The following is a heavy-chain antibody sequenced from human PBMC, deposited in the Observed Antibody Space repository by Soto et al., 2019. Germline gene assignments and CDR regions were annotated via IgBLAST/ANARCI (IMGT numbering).Heavy chain of an antibody. J-gene: IGHJ4*02. V-gene: IGHV3-21*01. CDR3: ATKGEYDYVWGSYRYTPTFDY. Sequence: KPGGSLRLSCAASGFTFSSYSMNWVRQAPGKGLEWVSSISSSSSYIYYADSVKGRFTISRDNAKNSLYLQMNSLRAEDTAVYYCATKGEYDYVWGSYRYTPTFDYWGQGTLVTVSS. CDR1: GFTFSSYS. D-gene: IGHD3-16*02. CDR2: ISSSSSYI.